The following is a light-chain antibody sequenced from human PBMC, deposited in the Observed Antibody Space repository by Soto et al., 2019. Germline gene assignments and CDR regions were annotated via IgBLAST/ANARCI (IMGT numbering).Light chain of an antibody. CDR1: SSNIGSNT. J-gene: IGLJ1*01. CDR2: GNN. CDR3: AAWDDSLNGYV. V-gene: IGLV1-44*01. Sequence: QAVVTQPPSASGTPGQRVTISCSGSSSNIGSNTVNWYQQLPGAAPKVLIYGNNQRPSEVPDRFSGSKSGTSASLAISGLQSEDEADYYCAAWDDSLNGYVFGTGTKLTVL.